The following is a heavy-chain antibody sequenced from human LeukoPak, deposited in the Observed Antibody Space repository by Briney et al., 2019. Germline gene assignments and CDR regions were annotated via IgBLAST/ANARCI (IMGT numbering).Heavy chain of an antibody. CDR1: GYTFTAYY. J-gene: IGHJ6*03. D-gene: IGHD6-6*01. CDR2: INPNTGGT. CDR3: ARPRYSSASSDYHYYMDV. Sequence: ALVKVSCKASGYTFTAYYIHWVRQAPGQGLEWMGWINPNTGGTDHAQNFQGRVTMTRDTSISAADMELSNLTYDDTAVYYCARPRYSSASSDYHYYMDVWGKGTTVTVSS. V-gene: IGHV1-2*02.